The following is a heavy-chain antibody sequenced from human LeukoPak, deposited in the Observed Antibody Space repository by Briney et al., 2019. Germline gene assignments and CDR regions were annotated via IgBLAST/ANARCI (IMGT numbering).Heavy chain of an antibody. Sequence: SETLSLTCSASGGSISSDCWSWVRQPPGKGLEWIGYIHYSGSSNYNPSLKSRVTISLDTSKNQVSLKLISVTAADTAVYYCARENSRAGYTVFDYWGQGTLVTVSS. J-gene: IGHJ4*02. CDR2: IHYSGSS. CDR1: GGSISSDC. CDR3: ARENSRAGYTVFDY. V-gene: IGHV4-59*01. D-gene: IGHD5-24*01.